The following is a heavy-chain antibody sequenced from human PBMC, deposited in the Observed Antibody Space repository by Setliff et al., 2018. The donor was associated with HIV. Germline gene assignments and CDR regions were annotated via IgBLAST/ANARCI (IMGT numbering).Heavy chain of an antibody. V-gene: IGHV4-59*08. CDR2: IYYSGRT. J-gene: IGHJ5*02. CDR3: AGPGGALGT. D-gene: IGHD1-26*01. Sequence: SETLSLTCTVSGGSISFYHWSWIRQSPGKGLEWIGYIYYSGRTSYNPSLKSRLTMSVDTSKNQFSLKLSSVTAADTAVYYCAGPGGALGTWGQGILVTVSS. CDR1: GGSISFYH.